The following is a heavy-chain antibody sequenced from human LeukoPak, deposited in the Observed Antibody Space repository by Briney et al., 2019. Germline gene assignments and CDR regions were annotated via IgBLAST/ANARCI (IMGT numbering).Heavy chain of an antibody. V-gene: IGHV1-69*05. CDR3: ARDSGDTAMVPDY. CDR1: GGTFSSYA. D-gene: IGHD5-18*01. J-gene: IGHJ4*02. Sequence: GSSVKVSCKASGGTFSSYAISWVRQAPGQGLEWMGRIIPIFGTANYAQKFQGRVTITTDESTSTAYVELSSLRSEDTAVYYCARDSGDTAMVPDYWGQGTLVTVSS. CDR2: IIPIFGTA.